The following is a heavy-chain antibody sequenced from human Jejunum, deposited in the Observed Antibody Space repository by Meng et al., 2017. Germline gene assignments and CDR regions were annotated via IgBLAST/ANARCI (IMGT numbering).Heavy chain of an antibody. CDR1: GFTFSSYE. V-gene: IGHV3-48*03. CDR3: ARGRSYHEPSDY. Sequence: GESLKISCAASGFTFSSYEMNWVRQAPGKGLEWVSYIYSSGSTIYYADSVKGRFPISRDNAKNSLYLQMNSLIAEDTAVYYCARGRSYHEPSDYWGQGTLVTVSS. CDR2: IYSSGSTI. J-gene: IGHJ4*02.